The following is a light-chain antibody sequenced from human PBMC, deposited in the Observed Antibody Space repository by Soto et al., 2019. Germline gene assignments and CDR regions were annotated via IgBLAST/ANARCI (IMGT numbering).Light chain of an antibody. V-gene: IGKV3-20*01. CDR2: SAS. CDR3: RQSGSSPPT. CDR1: QSLHSNF. Sequence: EIVLTQFPATLSLSPGEIATLACRASQSLHSNFLVWYQQKPGQAPRLLISSASRRATGIPDRFSGSGSGTYFTLTISRLDPEDFAVYYCRQSGSSPPTVGPGTKV. J-gene: IGKJ3*01.